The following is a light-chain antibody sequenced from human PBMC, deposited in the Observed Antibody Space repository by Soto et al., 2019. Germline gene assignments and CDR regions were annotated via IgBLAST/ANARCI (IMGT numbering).Light chain of an antibody. CDR1: QSVLYSSNNKNY. V-gene: IGKV4-1*01. CDR3: QQFYSTPFT. J-gene: IGKJ3*01. Sequence: DIVMTQSPDSLAVSLGERATINCQSSQSVLYSSNNKNYLAWYQQKPGQPPKLLIYWASTRESGVPDRFSGSGSGTDFTLTISRLQAEDVAGYYCQQFYSTPFTFGPGTKVDI. CDR2: WAS.